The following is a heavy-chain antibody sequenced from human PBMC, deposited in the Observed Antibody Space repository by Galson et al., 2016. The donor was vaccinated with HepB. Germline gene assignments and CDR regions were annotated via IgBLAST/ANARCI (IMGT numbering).Heavy chain of an antibody. CDR1: EYSFTSYW. CDR3: ARRAGSGWYWPIDY. CDR2: IDPSDSYT. Sequence: QSGAEVKKPGESLRISCKGSEYSFTSYWINWVRQMPGKGLEWMGKIDPSDSYTNYSPSFQGHVSITADKSTNTAYLQWNSLKDSDTAIYYCARRAGSGWYWPIDYWGQGTLVTVSS. J-gene: IGHJ4*02. D-gene: IGHD6-19*01. V-gene: IGHV5-10-1*01.